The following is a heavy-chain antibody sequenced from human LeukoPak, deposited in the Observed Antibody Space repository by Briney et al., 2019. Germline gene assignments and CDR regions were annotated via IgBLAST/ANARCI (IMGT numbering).Heavy chain of an antibody. CDR3: ARAVMVTIKQVTYYYYGMDV. CDR2: ISSSGSTI. J-gene: IGHJ6*02. V-gene: IGHV3-11*01. D-gene: IGHD5-24*01. CDR1: GFTFSDYY. Sequence: GGSLTLSCAACGFTFSDYYMSWIRQAPGKGLEWVSYISSSGSTIYYADSVKGRFTISRDNAKNSLYLQMNSLRADDTAVYYCARAVMVTIKQVTYYYYGMDVWGQGTTVTVSS.